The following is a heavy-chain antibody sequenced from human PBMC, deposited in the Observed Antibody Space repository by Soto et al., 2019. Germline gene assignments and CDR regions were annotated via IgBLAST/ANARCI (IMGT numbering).Heavy chain of an antibody. D-gene: IGHD4-4*01. Sequence: QVQLQESGPGLVKPSQTLSLTCTVSAGSISSGTYYWNWIRQHPGKGLEWIGYMYYSGTNYYNPSLQSPVTISGDTSQNQFSLKLSSVTVADTAVYYCARGNDFRTGWFDPWGQGIMVTVSS. J-gene: IGHJ5*02. V-gene: IGHV4-31*01. CDR2: MYYSGTN. CDR1: AGSISSGTYY. CDR3: ARGNDFRTGWFDP.